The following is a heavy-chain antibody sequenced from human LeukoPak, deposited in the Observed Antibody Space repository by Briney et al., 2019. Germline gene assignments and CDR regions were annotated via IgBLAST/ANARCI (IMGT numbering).Heavy chain of an antibody. J-gene: IGHJ5*02. CDR3: ARGRAGRVPPSNWFDT. V-gene: IGHV4-61*02. D-gene: IGHD2-2*01. CDR1: GDSISTGNYL. CDR2: IETSGTT. Sequence: PSETLSLSCSVSGDSISTGNYLWTWIRQPAGNGLEWIGRIETSGTTAYNPSLKGRVTRSIDASNNQFSLNLNSVTAADTALYYCARGRAGRVPPSNWFDTWGQGTLVTVSS.